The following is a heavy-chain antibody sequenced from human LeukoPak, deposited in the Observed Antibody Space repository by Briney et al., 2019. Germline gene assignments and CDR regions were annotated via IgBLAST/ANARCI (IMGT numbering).Heavy chain of an antibody. J-gene: IGHJ6*02. CDR3: VKSPFGYYYYGMDV. V-gene: IGHV3-64D*09. CDR1: RFTLSNYT. CDR2: ISSIGVST. Sequence: GGSLRLSCSSSRFTLSNYTMHWVRQAPGEGLEYVSAISSIGVSTYSADSVKGRFTVSRDNSKNTRYLQMCSLRAEDTAVYYCVKSPFGYYYYGMDVWGQGTTVTVSS. D-gene: IGHD3-16*01.